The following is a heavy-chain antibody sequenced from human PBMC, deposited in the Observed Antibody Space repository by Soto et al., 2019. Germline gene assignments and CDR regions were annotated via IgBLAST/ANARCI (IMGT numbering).Heavy chain of an antibody. V-gene: IGHV3-23*01. CDR2: ISGGGDNT. CDR3: AKDRLSSGSGVRFDP. CDR1: GFTFSSYA. Sequence: EVQLLESGGDLVQPGGSLRLSCAASGFTFSSYAMSWVRQAPGKGLQWVSDISGGGDNTYYADSVRGRFTISRDNSKNTAYRQMNSLRAEDTAKDYCAKDRLSSGSGVRFDPWGQGTLVIVSS. J-gene: IGHJ5*02. D-gene: IGHD6-19*01.